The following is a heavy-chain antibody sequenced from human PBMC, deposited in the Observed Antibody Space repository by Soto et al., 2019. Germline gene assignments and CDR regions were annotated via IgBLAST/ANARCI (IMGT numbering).Heavy chain of an antibody. CDR2: ISGSGVTT. J-gene: IGHJ1*01. V-gene: IGHV3-23*01. CDR3: ATVTYSDFWSGYQS. Sequence: GSLRLSCAASGFTFSNSAMNWVRQAPGKGLEWVSAISGSGVTTYYADSVKGRVTISIDNSKNTLYLQMNTLRAEDTAIYYCATVTYSDFWSGYQSWGQGTLVTVSS. CDR1: GFTFSNSA. D-gene: IGHD3-3*01.